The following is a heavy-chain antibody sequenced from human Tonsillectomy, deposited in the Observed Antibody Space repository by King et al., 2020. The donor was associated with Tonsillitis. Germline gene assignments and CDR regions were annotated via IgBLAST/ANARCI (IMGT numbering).Heavy chain of an antibody. CDR1: GGSITGYY. J-gene: IGHJ6*03. V-gene: IGHV4-59*01. CDR3: ARGSGGWTLPNYYMDV. CDR2: SYYSGTT. D-gene: IGHD3-10*01. Sequence: VQLQESGPGLVKPSETLSLTCTVSGGSITGYYWAWIRQPPGKGLEWIGYSYYSGTTNYNPSLKSRVTISVDTSKNQFSLRLTSVTAADTAVYYCARGSGGWTLPNYYMDVWGKGTPVTVSS.